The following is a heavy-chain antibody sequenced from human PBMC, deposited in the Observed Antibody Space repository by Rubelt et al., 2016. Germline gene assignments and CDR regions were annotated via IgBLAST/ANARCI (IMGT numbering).Heavy chain of an antibody. Sequence: QVQLVQSGAEVKKPGASVKVSCKASGYAFTTYAMNWVRQAPGQGLEWMGWIDTNTGNPTYAQGFTGRFVFSLDTSVSTAYLQINSLTAEDNAVYYCARDRSCCGGDCYLHWGQGTLVTVSS. CDR3: ARDRSCCGGDCYLH. CDR1: GYAFTTYA. CDR2: IDTNTGNP. D-gene: IGHD2-21*02. J-gene: IGHJ4*02. V-gene: IGHV7-4-1*02.